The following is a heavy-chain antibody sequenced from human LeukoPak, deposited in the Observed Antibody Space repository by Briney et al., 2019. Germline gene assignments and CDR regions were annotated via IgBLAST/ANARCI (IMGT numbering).Heavy chain of an antibody. CDR1: GGSISSYY. J-gene: IGHJ4*02. V-gene: IGHV4-59*01. CDR2: IYYSGST. D-gene: IGHD3-16*01. CDR3: ARNLGGYYFDY. Sequence: SEPLSLTCTVSGGSISSYYWSWIRQPPGKGLEWIGYIYYSGSTNYNPSLKSRVTISVDTSKNQFSLKLSSVTAADTAVYYCARNLGGYYFDYWGQGTLVTVSS.